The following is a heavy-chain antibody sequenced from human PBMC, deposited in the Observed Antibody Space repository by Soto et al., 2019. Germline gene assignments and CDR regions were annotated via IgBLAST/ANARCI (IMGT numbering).Heavy chain of an antibody. CDR2: ISGSGGST. Sequence: ETLSLTCTVSGGSVSSGSYYWIWIRHAPGKGLEWVSAISGSGGSTYYADFVKGRFTISRDNSKNTLYLQMNSLRAEDTAVYYCAKDNGIVVAIYGMDVWGQGTTVTVSS. J-gene: IGHJ6*02. D-gene: IGHD2-2*01. V-gene: IGHV3-23*01. CDR1: GGSVSSGSYY. CDR3: AKDNGIVVAIYGMDV.